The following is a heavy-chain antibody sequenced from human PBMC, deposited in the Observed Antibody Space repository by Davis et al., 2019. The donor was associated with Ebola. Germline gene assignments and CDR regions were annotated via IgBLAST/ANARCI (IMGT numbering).Heavy chain of an antibody. CDR1: GFPFSYYW. J-gene: IGHJ4*02. V-gene: IGHV3-74*01. CDR2: ISGVGITT. D-gene: IGHD4-17*01. Sequence: HTAGSLRLSCAASGFPFSYYWMHLVRQAPGKGLVWVSRISGVGITTTYADSVKGRFTISRDSAKNTLYLQMNSLRAEDTAVYYCARASRSGYGDLDYWGQGTLVTVSS. CDR3: ARASRSGYGDLDY.